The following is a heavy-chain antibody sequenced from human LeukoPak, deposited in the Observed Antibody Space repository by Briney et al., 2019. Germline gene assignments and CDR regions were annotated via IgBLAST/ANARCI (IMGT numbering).Heavy chain of an antibody. CDR1: GGSISSYY. CDR2: IYYSGST. D-gene: IGHD3-22*01. V-gene: IGHV4-59*01. CDR3: ARDRDSGGWFDS. Sequence: SETLSLTCTVSGGSISSYYWSWIRQPPGKGLEWIGYIYYSGSTNYNPSLKSRVTISVDTSKNQFSLKLSSVTAADTAVYYCARDRDSGGWFDSWGQGTLVTVSS. J-gene: IGHJ5*01.